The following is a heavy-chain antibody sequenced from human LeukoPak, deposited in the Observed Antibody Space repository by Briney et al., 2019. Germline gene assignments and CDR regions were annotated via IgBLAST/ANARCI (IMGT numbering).Heavy chain of an antibody. D-gene: IGHD6-13*01. Sequence: GGSLRLSCAASGFTFDDYAMHWVRQAPGKGLEWVSGISWNSGSIGYADSVKCRFTISRDNAKNSLYLQMNSLRAEDTALYYCAKDRRSSSWYGYYFDYWGQGTLVTVSS. CDR2: ISWNSGSI. CDR1: GFTFDDYA. CDR3: AKDRRSSSWYGYYFDY. J-gene: IGHJ4*02. V-gene: IGHV3-9*01.